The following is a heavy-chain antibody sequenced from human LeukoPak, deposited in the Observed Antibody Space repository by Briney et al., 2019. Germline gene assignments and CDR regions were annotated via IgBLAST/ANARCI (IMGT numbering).Heavy chain of an antibody. V-gene: IGHV1-46*01. CDR2: INPSGGST. J-gene: IGHJ4*02. CDR1: GYTFTSYY. Sequence: GASVKVSCKASGYTFTSYYMHWVRQAPGQGLEWMGIINPSGGSTSYAQEFQGRVTMTRDTSTSTVYMELSSLRSEDTAVYYCARDPLHDYGDGSFDYWGQGTLVTVSS. CDR3: ARDPLHDYGDGSFDY. D-gene: IGHD4-17*01.